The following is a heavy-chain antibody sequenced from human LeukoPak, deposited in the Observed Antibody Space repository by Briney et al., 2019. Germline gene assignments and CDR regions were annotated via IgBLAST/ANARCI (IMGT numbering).Heavy chain of an antibody. J-gene: IGHJ4*02. CDR1: GFTFRNYG. Sequence: GGSLRLSCAASGFTFRNYGMHWVRQAPGKGLEWVASIRTDGGEKYHADSVQGRFSISRDNSKNTLYLQMDSLRAEDTALYYCARIEYSTSWANFDYWGQGTLVTVSS. CDR3: ARIEYSTSWANFDY. D-gene: IGHD6-13*01. V-gene: IGHV3-30*02. CDR2: IRTDGGEK.